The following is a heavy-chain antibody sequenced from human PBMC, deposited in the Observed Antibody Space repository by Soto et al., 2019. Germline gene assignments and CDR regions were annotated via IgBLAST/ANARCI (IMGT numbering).Heavy chain of an antibody. CDR2: IYYSGST. CDR1: GGSISSYY. CDR3: AGSGYYPNWFDP. J-gene: IGHJ5*02. D-gene: IGHD3-22*01. Sequence: SETLSLTCTVSGGSISSYYWSWIRQPPGKGLEWIGYIYYSGSTNYNPSLKSRVTISVDTPKNQFSLKLSSVTAADTAVYYCAGSGYYPNWFDPWGQGTLVTVSS. V-gene: IGHV4-59*08.